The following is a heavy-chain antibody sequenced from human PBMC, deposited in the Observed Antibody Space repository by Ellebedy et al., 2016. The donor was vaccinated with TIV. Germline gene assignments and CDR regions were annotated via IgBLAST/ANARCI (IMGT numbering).Heavy chain of an antibody. Sequence: ASVKVSCXASGYNFSGYWIHWVRQAPGQGLEWMGWINPNGGGTHSAQKFQGRATMTGDTSITTVYMELTGLSSDDTAVYFCARGSYYYDTSGYYRNAFDIWGQGTMVTVSS. V-gene: IGHV1-2*02. J-gene: IGHJ3*02. D-gene: IGHD3-22*01. CDR2: INPNGGGT. CDR1: GYNFSGYW. CDR3: ARGSYYYDTSGYYRNAFDI.